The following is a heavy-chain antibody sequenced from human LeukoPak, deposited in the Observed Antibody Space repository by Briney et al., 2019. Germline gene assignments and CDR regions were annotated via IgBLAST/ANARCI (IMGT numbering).Heavy chain of an antibody. V-gene: IGHV1-2*02. Sequence: ASVKVSCKASGYTFTAYYVHWVRRAPGQGLEWMGWINPNTGGTNHAQKFQGRVAMTKDTSINAAYMELNKLTSDDTAVYYCGRGNKSFDPWGQGTLVTVSS. J-gene: IGHJ5*02. CDR2: INPNTGGT. CDR1: GYTFTAYY. CDR3: GRGNKSFDP.